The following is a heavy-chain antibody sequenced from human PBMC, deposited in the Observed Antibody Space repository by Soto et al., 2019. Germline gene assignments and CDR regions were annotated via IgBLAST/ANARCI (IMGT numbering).Heavy chain of an antibody. CDR3: AHTMVRGSLGAFDI. V-gene: IGHV3-23*01. CDR2: FRESGGTT. J-gene: IGHJ3*02. CDR1: GFGFTFSTSA. Sequence: GGSLRLSCAAPGFGFTFSTSAMSWVRQAPGKGLEWVSTFRESGGTTHYANSVKGRFTISRDTSKNMLYLQMNSLRAEDTAVYYCAHTMVRGSLGAFDIWGQGTMVTVSS. D-gene: IGHD3-10*01.